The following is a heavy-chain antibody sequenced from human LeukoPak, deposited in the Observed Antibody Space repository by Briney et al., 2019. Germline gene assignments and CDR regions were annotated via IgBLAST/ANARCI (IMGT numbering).Heavy chain of an antibody. V-gene: IGHV3-74*01. J-gene: IGHJ4*02. CDR2: INSYGSIT. CDR1: GFTFSNYW. CDR3: ARGHYFAT. Sequence: GGSLRLSCAASGFTFSNYWMHWVRQTPGKGLVWVSHINSYGSITSYADSVKGRFTISRDNAKNTLYLQMNSLRAEDTAVYYCARGHYFATWGQGTLVTVSS.